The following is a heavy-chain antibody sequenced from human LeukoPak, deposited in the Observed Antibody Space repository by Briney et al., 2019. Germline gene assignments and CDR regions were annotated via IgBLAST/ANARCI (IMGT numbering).Heavy chain of an antibody. CDR1: AGSISSNSYY. CDR3: ARHYGGYGVVAAGEFDY. D-gene: IGHD4-17*01. CDR2: ISYSGST. Sequence: SETLSLTCTVSAGSISSNSYYWGWIRQPPGKGLEWIGSISYSGSTYYNPSLKSRVTISVDTSKNQFSLKLSSVTAADTAVYYCARHYGGYGVVAAGEFDYWGQGTLVTVSS. J-gene: IGHJ4*02. V-gene: IGHV4-39*01.